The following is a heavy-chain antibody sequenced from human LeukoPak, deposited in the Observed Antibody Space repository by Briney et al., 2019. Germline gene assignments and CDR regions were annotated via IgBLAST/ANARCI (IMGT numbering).Heavy chain of an antibody. J-gene: IGHJ6*02. D-gene: IGHD3-9*01. CDR3: ARVRGHVLRYFDWRLYGMDV. CDR1: GGTFSSYA. CDR2: ISAYNGNT. Sequence: ASVKVSCKASGGTFSSYAISWVRQAPGQGLEWMGWISAYNGNTNYAQKLQGRVTMTTDTSTSTAYMELRSLRSDDTAVYYCARVRGHVLRYFDWRLYGMDVWGQGTTVTVSS. V-gene: IGHV1-18*01.